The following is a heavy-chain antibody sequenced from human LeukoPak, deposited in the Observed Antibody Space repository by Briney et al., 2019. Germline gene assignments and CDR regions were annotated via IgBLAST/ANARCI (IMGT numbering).Heavy chain of an antibody. CDR2: IDGSSRYI. Sequence: GGPLRLSCAASGFSFSGYNMNWVRQAPGKGLEWVSFIDGSSRYIYYADSVKGRFTISRDNTRNSLYLQMNSLRAEDTAVYYCARIRGHCSSTTCPNFDYWGLGTLVTVSS. CDR3: ARIRGHCSSTTCPNFDY. D-gene: IGHD2-2*01. J-gene: IGHJ4*02. CDR1: GFSFSGYN. V-gene: IGHV3-21*01.